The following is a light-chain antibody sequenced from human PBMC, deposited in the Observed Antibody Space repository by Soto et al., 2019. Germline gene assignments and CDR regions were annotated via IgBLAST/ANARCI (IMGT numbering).Light chain of an antibody. CDR2: KAS. J-gene: IGKJ1*01. Sequence: DIQMTQSPSTLSASVGDRVTITCRASQSISNWLAWYQQKPGKAPKLLIYKASSLESGVPSRFSGSGSGTEFTLTISSLQPDDPATYYCQQYNSYWTFGQGTKVEIK. CDR3: QQYNSYWT. CDR1: QSISNW. V-gene: IGKV1-5*03.